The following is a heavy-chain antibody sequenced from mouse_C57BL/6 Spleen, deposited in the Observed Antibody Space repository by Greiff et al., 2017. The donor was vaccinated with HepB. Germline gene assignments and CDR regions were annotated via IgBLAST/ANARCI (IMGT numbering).Heavy chain of an antibody. V-gene: IGHV1-53*01. J-gene: IGHJ1*03. CDR1: GYTFTSYW. CDR3: ARGDSLYWYFDV. Sequence: QVPVKQPGTELVKPGASVKLSCKASGYTFTSYWMHWVKQRPGQGLEWIGNINPSNGGTNYNEKFKSKATLTVDKSSSPAYMQRSSLTSEDSAVYYWARGDSLYWYFDVWGTGTTVTVSS. D-gene: IGHD3-3*01. CDR2: INPSNGGT.